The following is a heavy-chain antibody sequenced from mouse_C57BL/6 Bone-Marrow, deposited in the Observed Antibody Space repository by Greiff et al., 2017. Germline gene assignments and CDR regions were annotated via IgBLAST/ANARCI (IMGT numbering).Heavy chain of an antibody. V-gene: IGHV1-64*01. J-gene: IGHJ3*01. CDR3: ARGDYYGSAWFAY. D-gene: IGHD1-1*01. CDR2: IPPNSGST. CDR1: GYTFTSYW. Sequence: QVQLQQPGAELVKPGASVKLSCKASGYTFTSYWMHWVKQRPGQGLEWIGMIPPNSGSTNYNEKFKSKATLTVDKSSSTAYMQLSSLTSADSAVYSCARGDYYGSAWFAYWGQGTLVTVSA.